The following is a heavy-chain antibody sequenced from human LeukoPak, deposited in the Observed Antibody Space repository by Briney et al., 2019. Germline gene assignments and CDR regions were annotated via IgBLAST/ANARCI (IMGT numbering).Heavy chain of an antibody. Sequence: ASVKVSCKASGYTFNNHHMNWVRQAPGQGLEWMGWINTNTGNPIYAQGFTGRFVLSLDTSVSTAYLQISSLKAEDTAVYYCARRVPFDLWGQGTLVTISS. D-gene: IGHD4/OR15-4a*01. CDR3: ARRVPFDL. CDR1: GYTFNNHH. V-gene: IGHV7-4-1*02. CDR2: INTNTGNP. J-gene: IGHJ4*02.